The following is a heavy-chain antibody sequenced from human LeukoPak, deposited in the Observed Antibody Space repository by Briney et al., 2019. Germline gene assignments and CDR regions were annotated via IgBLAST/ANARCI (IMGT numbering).Heavy chain of an antibody. CDR1: GGTFSSYA. J-gene: IGHJ4*02. CDR3: VRDYDSSGPQKDYLDF. D-gene: IGHD3-22*01. CDR2: IIPMYGAV. V-gene: IGHV1-69*06. Sequence: SVTASCKALGGTFSSYAIIWVRQAPGQRLEWMGRIIPMYGAVDSAQRFQGRLTITADKYTGTAFMELSSLRSDDTGLYFCVRDYDSSGPQKDYLDFWGQGALVTVAS.